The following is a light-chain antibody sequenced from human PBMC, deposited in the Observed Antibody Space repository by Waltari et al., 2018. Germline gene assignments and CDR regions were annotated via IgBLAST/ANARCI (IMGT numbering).Light chain of an antibody. CDR3: CSYAGRITFVV. CDR1: SSDLGGYNF. Sequence: QSALTQPASVSGSPGQSITISCTGTSSDLGGYNFVSWYQQHPGKAPKVLIYEGTKRSSWISNRFSGSKSGHTASRTISGLQAEDEADYYCCSYAGRITFVVFGGGTKLTVL. CDR2: EGT. V-gene: IGLV2-23*01. J-gene: IGLJ2*01.